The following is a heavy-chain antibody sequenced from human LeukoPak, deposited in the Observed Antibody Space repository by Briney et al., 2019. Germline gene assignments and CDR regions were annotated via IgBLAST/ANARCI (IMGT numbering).Heavy chain of an antibody. CDR3: ASLSLGELSFDY. CDR1: GGSISSYY. J-gene: IGHJ4*02. V-gene: IGHV4-59*01. Sequence: PSETLSLTCTVSGGSISSYYWSWIRQPPGKGLEWIGYTNYSGSINYNPSLKSRVTISVDRSKNQFSLKLSSVTAADTAVYYCASLSLGELSFDYWGQGTLVTVSS. CDR2: TNYSGSI. D-gene: IGHD3-16*02.